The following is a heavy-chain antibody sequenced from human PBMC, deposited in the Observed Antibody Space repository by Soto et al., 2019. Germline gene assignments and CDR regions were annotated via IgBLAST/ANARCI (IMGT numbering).Heavy chain of an antibody. CDR1: VYTFTDYV. D-gene: IGHD6-13*01. Sequence: GASVKVSCKASVYTFTDYVMHWVRQAPGQRLEWMGWINAGNGKTKSSQKFQGRVTITRDTSANTVYMELSSLNSEDTAVYYCAREFPSLSSSWREYFHHWGQGTLVTVSS. J-gene: IGHJ1*01. CDR2: INAGNGKT. V-gene: IGHV1-3*01. CDR3: AREFPSLSSSWREYFHH.